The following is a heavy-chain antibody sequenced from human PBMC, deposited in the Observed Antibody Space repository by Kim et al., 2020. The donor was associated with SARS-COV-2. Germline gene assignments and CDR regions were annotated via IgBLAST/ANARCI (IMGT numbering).Heavy chain of an antibody. J-gene: IGHJ6*03. CDR2: INHSGGT. Sequence: SETLSLTCAVSGGSLSGYSWNWIRQPPGKGLEWIGEINHSGGTKYSPSLKSRVTMSIDTSKSQFSLRLTSVTAADTAVYFCARGHTGVVPAPILGLGPFYYYYNVDVWGRGTTVTVSS. CDR3: ARGHTGVVPAPILGLGPFYYYYNVDV. CDR1: GGSLSGYS. V-gene: IGHV4-34*01. D-gene: IGHD2-2*01.